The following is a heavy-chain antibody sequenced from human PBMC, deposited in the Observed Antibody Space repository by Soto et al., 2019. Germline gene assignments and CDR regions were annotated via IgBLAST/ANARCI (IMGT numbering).Heavy chain of an antibody. CDR1: GFTFTSSA. D-gene: IGHD6-19*01. CDR2: IVVGSGNT. CDR3: AREVYEQWLVGWFDP. V-gene: IGHV1-58*01. Sequence: SVKVSCKASGFTFTSSALQWVRQARGQRLEWIGWIVVGSGNTNYAQKFQERVTITRDMSTSTAYMELSSLRSEDTAVYYCAREVYEQWLVGWFDPWGQGTLVTVSS. J-gene: IGHJ5*02.